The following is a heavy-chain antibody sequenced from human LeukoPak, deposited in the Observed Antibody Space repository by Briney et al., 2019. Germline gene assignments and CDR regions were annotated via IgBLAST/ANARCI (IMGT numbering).Heavy chain of an antibody. V-gene: IGHV4-59*01. CDR2: IYYSGST. J-gene: IGHJ4*02. CDR1: GGSISTYY. D-gene: IGHD6-13*01. Sequence: SETLSLTCSVSGGSISTYYWSWIRQPPGKELEWIGYIYYSGSTNYNPSLKSRVTMSVDTWKNQFSLSLSSVTAADTAVYYCASIAAADYFDYWGQGTLVTVSS. CDR3: ASIAAADYFDY.